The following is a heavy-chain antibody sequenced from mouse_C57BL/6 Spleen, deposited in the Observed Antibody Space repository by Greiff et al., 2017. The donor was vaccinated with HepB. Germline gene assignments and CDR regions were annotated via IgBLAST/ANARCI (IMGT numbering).Heavy chain of an antibody. CDR1: GYTFTSYW. Sequence: QVQLQQSGAELVKPGASVKMSCKASGYTFTSYWITWVKQRPGQGLEWIGDIYPGSGSTNYNEKFKSKATLTVDTSSSTAYMQLSSLTSEDSAVYYCARGGPLYDGYHSDYWGQGTTLTVSS. V-gene: IGHV1-55*01. CDR2: IYPGSGST. D-gene: IGHD2-3*01. J-gene: IGHJ2*01. CDR3: ARGGPLYDGYHSDY.